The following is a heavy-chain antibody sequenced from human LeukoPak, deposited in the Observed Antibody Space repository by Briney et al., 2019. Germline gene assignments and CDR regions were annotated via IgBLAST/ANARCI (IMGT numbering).Heavy chain of an antibody. V-gene: IGHV4-39*01. CDR3: AYSGSYGHLGY. D-gene: IGHD1-26*01. J-gene: IGHJ4*02. CDR2: IYSSVST. CDR1: GGSISSNAYY. Sequence: PSETLSLTCTVSGGSISSNAYYGAWIRQPPGKGLEWTGSIYSSVSTYYNPSLKSRVTISVDTSKNQFSLRLSSVTAADTALYYCAYSGSYGHLGYWGQGIPVTVSS.